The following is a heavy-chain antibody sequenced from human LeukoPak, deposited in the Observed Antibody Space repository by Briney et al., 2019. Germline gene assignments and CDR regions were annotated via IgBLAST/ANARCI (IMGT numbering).Heavy chain of an antibody. CDR1: GFTFSSYA. J-gene: IGHJ5*02. V-gene: IGHV3-23*01. Sequence: GGSLRLSCAASGFTFSSYAMSWVRKAPGKGLEWLSAISGSGGNTYYADSVKGRFTISRDNSKNTLYLQMNSLRAEDTAVYYCVKDRWSSGWHWFDPWGQGTLVTVSS. CDR2: ISGSGGNT. D-gene: IGHD6-19*01. CDR3: VKDRWSSGWHWFDP.